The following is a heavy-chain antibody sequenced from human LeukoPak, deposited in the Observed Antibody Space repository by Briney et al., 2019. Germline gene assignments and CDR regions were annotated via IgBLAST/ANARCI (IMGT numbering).Heavy chain of an antibody. Sequence: PGGSLRLSCSASGFTFTTYGMNWVRQAPGKGLEWVSYISSSNSTIYYADSVKGRFTISGDNAKNSLYLQMNSLRAEDTAVYYCANGGESWELPHFDYWGQGTLVAVSS. D-gene: IGHD1-26*01. CDR1: GFTFTTYG. CDR3: ANGGESWELPHFDY. J-gene: IGHJ4*02. CDR2: ISSSNSTI. V-gene: IGHV3-48*04.